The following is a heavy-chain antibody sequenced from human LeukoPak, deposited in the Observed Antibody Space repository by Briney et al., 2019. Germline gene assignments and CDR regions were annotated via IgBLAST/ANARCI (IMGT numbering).Heavy chain of an antibody. CDR3: ARDYSGSGRGRTEFDY. CDR2: INPNSGGT. CDR1: GYTFTGYY. Sequence: ASVKVSCKASGYTFTGYYMHWVRQAPGQGLEWMGWINPNSGGTNYAQKFQGRVTMTRDTSISTAYMELSRLTSDDTAVYYCARDYSGSGRGRTEFDYWGQGTLVTVSS. J-gene: IGHJ4*02. V-gene: IGHV1-2*02. D-gene: IGHD3-10*01.